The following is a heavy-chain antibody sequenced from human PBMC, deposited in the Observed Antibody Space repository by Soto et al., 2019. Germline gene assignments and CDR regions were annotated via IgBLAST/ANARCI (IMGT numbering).Heavy chain of an antibody. CDR2: INAGNGNT. V-gene: IGHV1-3*01. CDR3: ASGSGREYCSGGSCYSDYYYYYMDV. D-gene: IGHD2-15*01. CDR1: GYTFTSYA. Sequence: QVQLVQSGAEVKKPGASVKVSCKASGYTFTSYAMHWVRQAPGQRLEWMGWINAGNGNTKYSQKFQGRVTITRDTSASTAYMELSSLRSEDTAVYYCASGSGREYCSGGSCYSDYYYYYMDVWGKGTTVTVSS. J-gene: IGHJ6*03.